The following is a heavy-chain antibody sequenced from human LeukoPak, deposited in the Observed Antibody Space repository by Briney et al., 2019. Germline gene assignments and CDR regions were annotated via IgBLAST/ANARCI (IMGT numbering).Heavy chain of an antibody. CDR1: GFTFDDYG. D-gene: IGHD3-3*01. CDR3: ARVGRYDFWSGYYRNWYFDL. Sequence: PGGSLRLSCAASGFTFDDYGMSWVRHAPGKGLEWVSGINWNGGSTGYADSVKGRFTISRDNAKNSLYLQMNSLRAEDTAVYYCARVGRYDFWSGYYRNWYFDLWGRGTLVTVSS. J-gene: IGHJ2*01. CDR2: INWNGGST. V-gene: IGHV3-20*04.